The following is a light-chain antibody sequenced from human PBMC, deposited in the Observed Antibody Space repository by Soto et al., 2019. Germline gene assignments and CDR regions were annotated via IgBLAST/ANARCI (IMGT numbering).Light chain of an antibody. Sequence: EIVLTQSPGTLSLSPGERATLSCRASQSVSSSYLAWYQQTPGQAPRLLIYGASSRATGIPDRFSGSGSGTDFTLTISRLEPEDFAVYYCQQYGSSPAPFGGGTKVEIK. CDR1: QSVSSSY. CDR2: GAS. CDR3: QQYGSSPAP. J-gene: IGKJ4*01. V-gene: IGKV3-20*01.